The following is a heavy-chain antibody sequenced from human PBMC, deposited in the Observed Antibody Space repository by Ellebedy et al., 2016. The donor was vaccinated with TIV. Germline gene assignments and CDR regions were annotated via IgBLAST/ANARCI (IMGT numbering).Heavy chain of an antibody. CDR1: GGSISSSSYY. J-gene: IGHJ4*02. D-gene: IGHD3-9*01. Sequence: MPGGSLRLSCTVSGGSISSSSYYWGWIRQPPGKGLEWIGSIYYSGSTYYNPSLKSRVTISVDTSKNQFSLKLSSVTAADTAVYYCARGDASYDILTGYPSLSFDYWGQGTLVTVSS. CDR2: IYYSGST. CDR3: ARGDASYDILTGYPSLSFDY. V-gene: IGHV4-39*07.